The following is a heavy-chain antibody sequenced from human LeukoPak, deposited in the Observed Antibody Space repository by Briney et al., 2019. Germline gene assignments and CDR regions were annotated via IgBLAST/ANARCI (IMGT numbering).Heavy chain of an antibody. D-gene: IGHD3-16*01. CDR1: GFTFSSYS. CDR3: VRDDRSDSGYYYDND. CDR2: ISSSSSTI. Sequence: PGGSLRLSCAASGFTFSSYSMNWVRQAPGKGLEWVSYISSSSSTIYYADSVKGRFTISRDNAKNSLYLQMNNLRVEDTAVYYCVRDDRSDSGYYYDNDWGQGTLVTVSS. V-gene: IGHV3-48*04. J-gene: IGHJ4*02.